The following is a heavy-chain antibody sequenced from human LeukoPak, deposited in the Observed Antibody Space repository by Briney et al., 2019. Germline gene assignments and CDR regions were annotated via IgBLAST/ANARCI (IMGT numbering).Heavy chain of an antibody. CDR3: ARQAPCSSISCPLDY. CDR1: GYTFTTYG. J-gene: IGHJ4*02. D-gene: IGHD2-2*01. CDR2: ITGYNGAT. Sequence: GASVKVSCKASGYTFTTYGISWVRQAPGQGLEWVGWITGYNGATNYAQKFQGRVTLTTDTSTSAAYMELRSLRSDDTAVYYCARQAPCSSISCPLDYWGQGTLVTVSS. V-gene: IGHV1-18*01.